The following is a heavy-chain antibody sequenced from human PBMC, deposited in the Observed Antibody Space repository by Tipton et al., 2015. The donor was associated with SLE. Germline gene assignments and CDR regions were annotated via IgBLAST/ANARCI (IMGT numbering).Heavy chain of an antibody. CDR3: ARSGDYSGIYYYGFDV. J-gene: IGHJ6*02. V-gene: IGHV4-59*01. CDR2: IYYSGNT. Sequence: TLSLTCTISGDSLSNYYWSWIRQPPGKGLEWIGYIYYSGNTNYNPSLKSRVTISVDTSKNQFSLNVSSVAAADTAVYYCARSGDYSGIYYYGFDVWGQGTVVTVS. CDR1: GDSLSNYY. D-gene: IGHD4-11*01.